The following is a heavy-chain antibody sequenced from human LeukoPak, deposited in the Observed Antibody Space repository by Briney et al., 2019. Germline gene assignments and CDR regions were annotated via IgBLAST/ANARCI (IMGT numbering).Heavy chain of an antibody. V-gene: IGHV3-30*18. J-gene: IGHJ5*01. Sequence: SGGSLRLSCAASGFTFSAYGMHWLRQAPGKGLEWVAVIPYDSSNKYYTDSVQGRFTISRDNSKNTLYLQMNSLRADDTAVYYCAKNRIPTSITPDSWGQGTLVTVSS. CDR1: GFTFSAYG. CDR2: IPYDSSNK. D-gene: IGHD2-2*02. CDR3: AKNRIPTSITPDS.